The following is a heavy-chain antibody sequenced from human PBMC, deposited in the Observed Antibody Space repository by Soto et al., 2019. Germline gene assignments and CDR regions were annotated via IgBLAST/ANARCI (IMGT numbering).Heavy chain of an antibody. CDR2: ISGGGGTT. D-gene: IGHD2-15*01. V-gene: IGHV3-23*01. Sequence: PGRSLRLSCAASGFTFSSYAINWVLQAPGKWLAWVSAISGGGGTTYYAYSVTGRSTISRDNSKNTVYLQRNSLRAEDTAVYYCATPYLLYAFDIWGQGTMVTVS. CDR3: ATPYLLYAFDI. J-gene: IGHJ3*02. CDR1: GFTFSSYA.